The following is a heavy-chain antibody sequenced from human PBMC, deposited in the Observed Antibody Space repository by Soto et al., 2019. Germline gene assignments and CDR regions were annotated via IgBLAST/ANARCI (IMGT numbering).Heavy chain of an antibody. CDR3: AREGYCSGGSCYAFVTLGSGEYYFDY. J-gene: IGHJ4*02. V-gene: IGHV1-69*02. CDR2: IIPILGIA. D-gene: IGHD2-15*01. CDR1: GGTFSSYT. Sequence: QVQLVQSGAEVKKPGSSVKVSCKASGGTFSSYTISWVRQAPGQGLEWMGRIIPILGIANYAQKFQGRVTITAANSTSTAYMELSSLRSEDTAVYYCAREGYCSGGSCYAFVTLGSGEYYFDYWGQGTLVTVSS.